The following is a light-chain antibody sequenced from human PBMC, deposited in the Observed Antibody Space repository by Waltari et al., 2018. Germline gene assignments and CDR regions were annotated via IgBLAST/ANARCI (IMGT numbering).Light chain of an antibody. V-gene: IGKV3-20*01. CDR1: QGVISSY. CDR2: AAP. Sequence: EIVLTQSPGTLSLSPGERATVACTASQGVISSYLAWYQQKPGQAPRVLIHAAPNGATGIPDRFSGSGSGTDLTLPISRLDPEDFAVYYCQQYGSSAWPFGQGTKVEIK. J-gene: IGKJ1*01. CDR3: QQYGSSAWP.